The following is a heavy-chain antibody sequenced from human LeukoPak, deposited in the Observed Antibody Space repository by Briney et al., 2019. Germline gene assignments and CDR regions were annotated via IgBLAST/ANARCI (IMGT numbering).Heavy chain of an antibody. D-gene: IGHD3-3*01. J-gene: IGHJ4*02. CDR1: GFTFSSYG. V-gene: IGHV3-33*01. CDR3: ARDYDFWSGYYLLDY. Sequence: GGSLRLSCAASGFTFSSYGMHWVLQAPGKGLEWVAVIWYDGSNKYYADSVKGRFTISRDNSKNTLYLQMNSLRAEDAAVYYCARDYDFWSGYYLLDYWGQGTLVTVSS. CDR2: IWYDGSNK.